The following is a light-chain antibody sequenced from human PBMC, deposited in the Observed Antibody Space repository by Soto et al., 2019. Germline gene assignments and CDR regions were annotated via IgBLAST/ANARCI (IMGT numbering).Light chain of an antibody. J-gene: IGKJ1*01. CDR3: QQYGCSPWT. V-gene: IGKV3-20*01. CDR2: GAS. Sequence: EIVLTQSPGTLSLSPGERATLSCRASQSVRSSYLAWYQQKPGQAPRLLIYGASSRATGIPDRFSGSGSGTDFTLTISRLDPADFAVYYCQQYGCSPWTFGQGTKVETK. CDR1: QSVRSSY.